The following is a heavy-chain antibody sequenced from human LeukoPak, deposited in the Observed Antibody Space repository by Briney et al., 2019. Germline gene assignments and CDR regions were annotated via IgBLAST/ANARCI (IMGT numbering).Heavy chain of an antibody. CDR2: IYYSGST. Sequence: KPSETLSLTCSVSGGAISRYYWSWIRQPPGKGLEWIGYIYYSGSTNYNPSLKSRVTISVDTSKNQFSLKLSSVTAADTAVYYCARSGGHYYYYYMDVWGKGTTVTVSS. CDR3: ARSGGHYYYYYMDV. J-gene: IGHJ6*03. CDR1: GGAISRYY. V-gene: IGHV4-59*01.